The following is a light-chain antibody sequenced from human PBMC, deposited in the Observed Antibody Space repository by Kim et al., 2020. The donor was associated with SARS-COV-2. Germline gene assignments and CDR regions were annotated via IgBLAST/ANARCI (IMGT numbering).Light chain of an antibody. CDR2: VISDGSH. J-gene: IGLJ2*01. CDR3: QTWGTGIGV. Sequence: SVKVTGPLSGGHSRYRIAWHQQQPEKGPRFLMKVISDGSHRKGDGIPDRFSGSSSGAERYLTVSSLQSEDDADYYCQTWGTGIGVFGGGTQLTVL. CDR1: GGHSRYR. V-gene: IGLV4-69*01.